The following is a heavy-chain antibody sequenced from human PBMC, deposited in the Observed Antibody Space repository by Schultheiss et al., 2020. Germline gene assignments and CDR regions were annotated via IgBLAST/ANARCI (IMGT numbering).Heavy chain of an antibody. D-gene: IGHD1-26*01. V-gene: IGHV5-10-1*01. CDR1: GYSFTNYW. Sequence: GESLKISCKGSGYSFTNYWISWVRQMPGKGLEWMGRIDPSDSYTNYSPSFQGHVTISADKSISTAYLQWSSLKASDTAMYYCATLLGSYYGMDVWGQGTTVTVSS. J-gene: IGHJ6*02. CDR2: IDPSDSYT. CDR3: ATLLGSYYGMDV.